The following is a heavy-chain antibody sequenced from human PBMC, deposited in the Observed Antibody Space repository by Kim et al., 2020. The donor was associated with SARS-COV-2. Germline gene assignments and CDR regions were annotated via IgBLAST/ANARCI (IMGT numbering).Heavy chain of an antibody. J-gene: IGHJ4*02. CDR3: TIPGGY. D-gene: IGHD3-10*01. Sequence: TEGWTTDSTAPVKSRLTISRDDSQNTLYLQMNSLKTEDTAVYYCTIPGGYWGQGTLVTVSS. V-gene: IGHV3-15*01. CDR2: TEGWTT.